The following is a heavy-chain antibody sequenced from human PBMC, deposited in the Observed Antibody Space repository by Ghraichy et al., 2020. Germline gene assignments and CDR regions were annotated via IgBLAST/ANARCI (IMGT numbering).Heavy chain of an antibody. Sequence: SLRLSCAASGFTVGSNFMSWVRQAPGKGLEWVAVIYSGGSTYYADSVKGRFTISRDTSKNTLYLQMNSLRAEDTAVYYCARDISSMVRGVSDGGDYWGQGTLVTVSP. CDR1: GFTVGSNF. CDR3: ARDISSMVRGVSDGGDY. J-gene: IGHJ4*02. V-gene: IGHV3-53*01. CDR2: IYSGGST. D-gene: IGHD3-10*01.